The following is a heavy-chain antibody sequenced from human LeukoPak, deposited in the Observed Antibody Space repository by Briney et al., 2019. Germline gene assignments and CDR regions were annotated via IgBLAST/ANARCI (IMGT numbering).Heavy chain of an antibody. CDR2: INPSGGST. D-gene: IGHD3-22*01. J-gene: IGHJ4*02. CDR1: GYTFTSYY. CDR3: ARALGRDSGARLYYYDSSGMGRFDY. V-gene: IGHV1-46*01. Sequence: GASVKVSCKASGYTFTSYYMHWVRQAPGQGLEWMGIINPSGGSTSYAQKFQGRVTMTRDTSISTAYMELSRLRSDDTAVYYCARALGRDSGARLYYYDSSGMGRFDYWGQGTLVTVSS.